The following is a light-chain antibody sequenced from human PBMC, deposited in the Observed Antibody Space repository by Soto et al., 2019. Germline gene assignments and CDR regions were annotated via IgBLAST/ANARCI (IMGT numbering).Light chain of an antibody. CDR3: QQSFSPLWT. J-gene: IGKJ1*01. V-gene: IGKV1-39*01. CDR1: QSISNY. CDR2: AAS. Sequence: DIQMTQSPSSLSASVGDRVTITCRASQSISNYLNWYQQKPGKAPKLLIYAASSMQSGVPSRFSGSGSETDFIFTIRSLQPDDSATYCCQQSFSPLWTFGQGTNVEV.